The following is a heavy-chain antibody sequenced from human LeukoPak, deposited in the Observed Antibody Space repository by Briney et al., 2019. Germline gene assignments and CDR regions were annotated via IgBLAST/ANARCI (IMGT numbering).Heavy chain of an antibody. D-gene: IGHD5-24*01. Sequence: PSETLSLTCTVSGGSISSYYWSRIRHPPGKGLEWIGYIYYSGSTNYNPSLKSRVTISVDTSKNQFSLKLSSVTAADTAVYYCARLGDGYNSPYYFDYWGQGTLVTVSS. CDR2: IYYSGST. CDR1: GGSISSYY. V-gene: IGHV4-59*08. CDR3: ARLGDGYNSPYYFDY. J-gene: IGHJ4*02.